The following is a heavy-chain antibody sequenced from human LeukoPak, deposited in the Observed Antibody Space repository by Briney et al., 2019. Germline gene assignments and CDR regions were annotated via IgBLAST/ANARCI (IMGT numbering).Heavy chain of an antibody. CDR1: GYTFTSYG. CDR2: ISAYNGNT. J-gene: IGHJ4*02. CDR3: ARDRYYDSSGYRDY. V-gene: IGHV1-18*01. D-gene: IGHD3-22*01. Sequence: GASVKVSCKASGYTFTSYGISWVRQDPGQGLEWMGWISAYNGNTNYAQKLQGRVTMTTDTSTSTAYMELRSLRSDDTAVYYCARDRYYDSSGYRDYWGQGTLVTVSS.